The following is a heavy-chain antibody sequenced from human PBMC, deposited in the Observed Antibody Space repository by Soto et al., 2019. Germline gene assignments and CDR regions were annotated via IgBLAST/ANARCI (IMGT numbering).Heavy chain of an antibody. CDR2: MSYDGSKK. CDR1: GFPFSSYG. D-gene: IGHD2-2*01. J-gene: IGHJ1*01. Sequence: QVQLVESGGGVVQPGRSLRLSCTASGFPFSSYGMHWVRQAPGKGLEWVAVMSYDGSKKYYADSVKGRLTISKDNSKNTLYLQMNSLRAEDTAVYYCTHGCYGSTCSSGYFQHWGQGTLVTVSS. CDR3: THGCYGSTCSSGYFQH. V-gene: IGHV3-30*03.